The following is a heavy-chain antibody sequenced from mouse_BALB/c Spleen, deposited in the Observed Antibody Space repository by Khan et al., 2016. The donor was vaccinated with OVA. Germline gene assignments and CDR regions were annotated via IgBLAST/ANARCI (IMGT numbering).Heavy chain of an antibody. J-gene: IGHJ3*01. V-gene: IGHV3-2*02. CDR2: ITYSGRT. Sequence: EVQLQESGPGLVKPSQSLSLTCTVTGYSITSDYAWNWIRQFPGNRLEWMGHITYSGRTSYTPSLKSRISITRDTSKNTLFLQLNSVTIDDTATYYCSGGRAYWGQGTLVTVSA. D-gene: IGHD3-3*01. CDR3: SGGRAY. CDR1: GYSITSDYA.